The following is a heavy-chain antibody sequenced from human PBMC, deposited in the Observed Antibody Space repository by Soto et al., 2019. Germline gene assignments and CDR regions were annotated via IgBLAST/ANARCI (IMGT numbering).Heavy chain of an antibody. CDR1: SGSISSSSFY. V-gene: IGHV4-39*02. CDR3: ARLYPYNYYYGMDV. Sequence: QLQLQESGPGLVKPSETLSLTCTVSSGSISSSSFYWGWIRQPPGKGLEWNGSIYYTGSTYYNPSLKSRVTISIDRSKNHFSLKMSSVTAADTAVYYCARLYPYNYYYGMDVWGQGTTVTVSS. CDR2: IYYTGST. D-gene: IGHD2-8*01. J-gene: IGHJ6*02.